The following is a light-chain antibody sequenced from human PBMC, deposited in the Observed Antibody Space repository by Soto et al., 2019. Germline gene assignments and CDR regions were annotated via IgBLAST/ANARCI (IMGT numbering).Light chain of an antibody. CDR1: QDITNH. CDR2: DAS. J-gene: IGKJ5*01. Sequence: DIQMTQSPSSLSASAGDRVTITCQASQDITNHLNWYQHKPGAAPKLLVYDASYLEPGVSSRFSGSGSGTDFSLTISSLQPEDVAVYYCQQYDEIPISFGQGTRLEIK. V-gene: IGKV1-33*01. CDR3: QQYDEIPIS.